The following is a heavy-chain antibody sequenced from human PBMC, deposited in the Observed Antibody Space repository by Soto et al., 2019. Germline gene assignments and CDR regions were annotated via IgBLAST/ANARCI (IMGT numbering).Heavy chain of an antibody. CDR1: GDSVSSDRYF. J-gene: IGHJ6*02. D-gene: IGHD1-20*01. Sequence: PSETLSLTCSVSGDSVSSDRYFWTWIRQPPGKGLEWIAYISYTGDTNYNPSLKSRVTISLDTSKDQFSLKLSSVTAADTAVYYCARTRDNNINYYYALDVWGPGTTVTVSS. V-gene: IGHV4-61*01. CDR2: ISYTGDT. CDR3: ARTRDNNINYYYALDV.